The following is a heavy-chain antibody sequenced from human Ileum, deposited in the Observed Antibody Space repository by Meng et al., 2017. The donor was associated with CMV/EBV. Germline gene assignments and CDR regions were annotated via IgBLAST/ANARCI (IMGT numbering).Heavy chain of an antibody. CDR2: ISGYDGDT. D-gene: IGHD1/OR15-1a*01. V-gene: IGHV1-18*04. CDR3: ARGEGKLAQFDY. J-gene: IGHJ4*02. CDR1: GYTFINYG. Sequence: ASVKVSCKASGYTFINYGISWVRQAPGQGPEWMGWISGYDGDTRYAQKFQDRVTMTTDTSTSTAYMELRSLRSDDTAVYYCARGEGKLAQFDYWGQGTLVTVSS.